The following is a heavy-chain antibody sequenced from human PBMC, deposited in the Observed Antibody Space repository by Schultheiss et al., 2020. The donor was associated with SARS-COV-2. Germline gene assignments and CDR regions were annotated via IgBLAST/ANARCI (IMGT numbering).Heavy chain of an antibody. CDR2: ISYDGSNK. D-gene: IGHD6-6*01. J-gene: IGHJ6*02. CDR1: GFTFSTYA. V-gene: IGHV3-30*04. CDR3: ARESFGSSTNYYYGMDV. Sequence: GGSLRLSCAASGFTFSTYAMHWVRQAPGKGLEWVAVISYDGSNKYYADSVKGRFTISRDNSKNTLYLQMNSLRAEDTAVYYCARESFGSSTNYYYGMDVWGQGTTVTVSS.